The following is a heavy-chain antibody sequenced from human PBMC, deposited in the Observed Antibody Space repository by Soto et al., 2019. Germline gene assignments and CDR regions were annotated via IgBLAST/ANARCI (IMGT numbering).Heavy chain of an antibody. J-gene: IGHJ4*02. CDR2: IVPKKSSP. V-gene: IGHV1-69*13. CDR3: SFAPKWTYQRTRY. Sequence: SVNVSYKACGGRFYSHATNWVRQAPGQWLEWMGGIVPKKSSPKHAQAFLGTVTTSADAFAPTAYMAMRDLKSEDKAGYYCSFAPKWTYQRTRYWGQGTQVTVSS. D-gene: IGHD2-2*01. CDR1: GGRFYSHA.